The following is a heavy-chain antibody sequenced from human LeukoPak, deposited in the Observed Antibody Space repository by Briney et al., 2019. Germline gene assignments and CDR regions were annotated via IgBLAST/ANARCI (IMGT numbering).Heavy chain of an antibody. CDR1: GFTFSSYA. CDR3: ARDTSGYYDY. J-gene: IGHJ4*02. D-gene: IGHD2-15*01. CDR2: IWFDGSNR. Sequence: GGSLRLSCAASGFTFSSYAMHWVRQAPGKGLDWVGVIWFDGSNRYYADSVKGRFTISRDNSKNTLYLQVNSVRAEDTAVYYCARDTSGYYDYWGQGALVTVSS. V-gene: IGHV3-33*08.